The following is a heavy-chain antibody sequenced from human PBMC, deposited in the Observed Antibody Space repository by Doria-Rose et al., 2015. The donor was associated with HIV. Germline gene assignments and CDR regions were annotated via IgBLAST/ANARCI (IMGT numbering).Heavy chain of an antibody. D-gene: IGHD6-13*01. V-gene: IGHV2-26*01. Sequence: ESGPVLVKPTETPTLTCTVSGVSLSSPGMGVSWIRQPPGKALEWPANIFSDDERSYKTSLKSRLTISRCTSKSQVVLTMTDMDPVDTATYYCARIKSSRWYHKYYFDFWGQGTLVIVSA. CDR1: GVSLSSPGMG. J-gene: IGHJ4*02. CDR2: IFSDDER. CDR3: ARIKSSRWYHKYYFDF.